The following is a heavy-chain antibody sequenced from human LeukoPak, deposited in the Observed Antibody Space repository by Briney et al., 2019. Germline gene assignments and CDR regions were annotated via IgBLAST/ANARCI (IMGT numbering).Heavy chain of an antibody. CDR2: IPYSGST. CDR3: ARDVGALWYYMDV. Sequence: SEALSLTCTVPSDSISRNYWTCIRQPLGKGLEWIGYIPYSGSTNYNPCLKCRVTISVDTSKTQFSLKLTSVTAADTAVYYCARDVGALWYYMDVWGKGTTVTVSS. J-gene: IGHJ6*03. CDR1: SDSISRNY. D-gene: IGHD1-26*01. V-gene: IGHV4-59*01.